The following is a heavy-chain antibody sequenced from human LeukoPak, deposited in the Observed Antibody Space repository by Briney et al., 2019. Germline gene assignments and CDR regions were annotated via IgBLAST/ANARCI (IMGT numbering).Heavy chain of an antibody. V-gene: IGHV3-30-3*01. Sequence: PGRSLRLSCAASGFTFTSYALHWVRQAPGKGLEWVGVISYDGSNKYYADSVKGRFTISRDNSKNTLYLQMNSLRAEDTAVYYCARDKIAGATNFDYWGQGTLVTVSS. CDR2: ISYDGSNK. CDR3: ARDKIAGATNFDY. CDR1: GFTFTSYA. J-gene: IGHJ4*02. D-gene: IGHD1-26*01.